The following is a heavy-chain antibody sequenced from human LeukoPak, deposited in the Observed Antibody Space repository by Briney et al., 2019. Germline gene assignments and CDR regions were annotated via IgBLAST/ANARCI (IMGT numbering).Heavy chain of an antibody. V-gene: IGHV1-46*01. D-gene: IGHD4-17*01. CDR2: INPSDGST. J-gene: IGHJ4*02. Sequence: ASVKVSCKASGYTFTSYYMHWVRQAPGQGLEWMGIINPSDGSTGYAQKFQGRLTMTRDTSTSTVYMELSSLRSEDTAVYYCVAPPGYGDYGSHFDYWGQGTLVTVSS. CDR3: VAPPGYGDYGSHFDY. CDR1: GYTFTSYY.